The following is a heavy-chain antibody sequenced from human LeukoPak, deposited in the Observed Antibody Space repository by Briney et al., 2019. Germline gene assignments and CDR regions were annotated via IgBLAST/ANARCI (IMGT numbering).Heavy chain of an antibody. Sequence: PGGSLRLSCAASGFTFSSYAMHWVRQAPGKGLEWVAVISYDGSNKYCADSVKGRFTISKDNSKNTLYLQMNSLRAEDTAVYYCARVMGHRGPLDYWGQGTLVTVSS. CDR1: GFTFSSYA. CDR2: ISYDGSNK. D-gene: IGHD2-8*01. CDR3: ARVMGHRGPLDY. V-gene: IGHV3-30-3*01. J-gene: IGHJ4*02.